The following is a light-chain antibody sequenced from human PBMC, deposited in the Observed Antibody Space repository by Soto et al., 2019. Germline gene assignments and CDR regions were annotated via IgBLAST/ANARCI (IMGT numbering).Light chain of an antibody. V-gene: IGKV3-20*01. CDR2: GAS. Sequence: EIVLTQSPGTLSLSPGERATLSCRASQSFSSSYLAWYQQKPGQAPRLLFYGASSRATGIPDRFSGSGSGTDFTLTISSLEPEDSAVYYCQHYGSALFTFGPGTIVDVK. J-gene: IGKJ3*01. CDR1: QSFSSSY. CDR3: QHYGSALFT.